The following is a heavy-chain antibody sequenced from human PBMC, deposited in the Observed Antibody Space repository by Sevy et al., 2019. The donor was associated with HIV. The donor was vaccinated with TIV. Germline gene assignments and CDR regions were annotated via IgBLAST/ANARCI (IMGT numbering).Heavy chain of an antibody. Sequence: GESLKISCKGSGFSFTSNWIGWVRQMPGKGLEWMGFIYPDDSDTRYSPSFEGHVTISADKSINTAYVQWSSLKASDTAIYYCAAIATEGYYYMDVWGKGTTVTVSS. D-gene: IGHD2-2*01. J-gene: IGHJ6*03. CDR3: AAIATEGYYYMDV. V-gene: IGHV5-51*01. CDR1: GFSFTSNW. CDR2: IYPDDSDT.